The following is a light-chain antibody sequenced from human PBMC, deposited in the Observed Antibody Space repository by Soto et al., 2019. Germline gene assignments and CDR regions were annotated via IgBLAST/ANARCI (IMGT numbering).Light chain of an antibody. Sequence: EIGMTQSPSTLSVSPGERATLSCRASQSISASLGWYQQRPGQAPRLLIYGGSNMATGVPARFSGSGSGTEFTLPISSLQSEEFAVYYCQQYNTWRSITFGQGTRLEIK. CDR3: QQYNTWRSIT. J-gene: IGKJ5*01. CDR2: GGS. CDR1: QSISAS. V-gene: IGKV3-15*01.